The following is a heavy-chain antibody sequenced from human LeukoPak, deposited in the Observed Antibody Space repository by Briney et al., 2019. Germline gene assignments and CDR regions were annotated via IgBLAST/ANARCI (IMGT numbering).Heavy chain of an antibody. J-gene: IGHJ5*02. D-gene: IGHD3-10*01. V-gene: IGHV5-51*01. Sequence: GESLKIPCRGSGYSFTRYCIGWVRQMPGKDLEWMVIIYDADSDTRYSPSFQGQVTISADKSISTAYLQWSGLKASDTAMYYCARLEFGGLYTWGQGTLVTVSS. CDR1: GYSFTRYC. CDR2: IYDADSDT. CDR3: ARLEFGGLYT.